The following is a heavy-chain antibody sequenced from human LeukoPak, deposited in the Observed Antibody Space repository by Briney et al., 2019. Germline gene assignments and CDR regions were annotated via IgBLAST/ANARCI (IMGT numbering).Heavy chain of an antibody. CDR3: ANLPPLREVLLPSDP. Sequence: SGGSLRLSCAASGFTFSTYAMSWVRQAPGKGLEWVSAISGGGDNTYYADSVKGRFTISRDSSKNTLYLQMNSLRAEDTAIYYCANLPPLREVLLPSDPWGQGTLVIVSS. CDR2: ISGGGDNT. D-gene: IGHD3-10*01. CDR1: GFTFSTYA. J-gene: IGHJ5*02. V-gene: IGHV3-23*01.